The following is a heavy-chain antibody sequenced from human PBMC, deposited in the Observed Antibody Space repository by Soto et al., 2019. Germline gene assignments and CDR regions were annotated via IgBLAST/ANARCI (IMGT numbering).Heavy chain of an antibody. CDR2: ISYDGSNK. CDR1: GFAFNTYS. Sequence: GGSLRLSCAASGFAFNTYSMHWVRQAPGRGLEGVAVISYDGSNKFYADSVKGRFTISRDNSKNTLYLEMNSLRGEDTAVYYCAKVSPMGYFFDFWGQGTLVTVSS. J-gene: IGHJ4*02. V-gene: IGHV3-30-3*01. CDR3: AKVSPMGYFFDF.